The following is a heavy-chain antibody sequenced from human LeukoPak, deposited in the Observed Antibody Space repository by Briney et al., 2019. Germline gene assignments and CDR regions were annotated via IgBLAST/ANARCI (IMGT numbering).Heavy chain of an antibody. CDR2: ISYDGSNK. CDR1: GFTFSSYA. D-gene: IGHD6-19*01. Sequence: PGGSLRLSCAASGFTFSSYAMHWVRQAPGKGLEWVAVISYDGSNKYYADSVKGRFTISRDNSKNTLYLQMNSLRAEDTAVYYCARRMAGTFNYWGQGTLVTVSS. V-gene: IGHV3-30-3*01. CDR3: ARRMAGTFNY. J-gene: IGHJ4*02.